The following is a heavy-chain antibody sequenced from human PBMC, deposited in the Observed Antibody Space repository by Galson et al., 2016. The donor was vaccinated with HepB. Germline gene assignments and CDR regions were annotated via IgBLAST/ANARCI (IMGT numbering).Heavy chain of an antibody. J-gene: IGHJ6*02. V-gene: IGHV1-69*13. CDR1: GGTFSSYA. D-gene: IGHD6-19*01. CDR2: IIPIMGSV. Sequence: SVKVSCKAPGGTFSSYAISWVRQAPGQGLEWMGGIIPIMGSVKYAQKFQGRATITADESTSTAYMQLSSLRSEDTAVYYCVRSGYSSDWDNSFFYYGVDVWGQGTTVTVSS. CDR3: VRSGYSSDWDNSFFYYGVDV.